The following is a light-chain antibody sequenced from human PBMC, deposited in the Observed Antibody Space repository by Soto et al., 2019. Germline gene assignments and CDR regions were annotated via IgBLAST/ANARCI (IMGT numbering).Light chain of an antibody. V-gene: IGKV3-20*01. CDR3: QKYGNSPMYN. CDR1: QSIRRIL. Sequence: EILLTQSRVTLSWSPGERCTLSCRASQSIRRILLAWYQQKPGQAPRLLIYGAYSRATGIPDRFSASGSGTDLTINVSRMEHEDFEVFYCQKYGNSPMYNFGQGTKVDIK. J-gene: IGKJ2*01. CDR2: GAY.